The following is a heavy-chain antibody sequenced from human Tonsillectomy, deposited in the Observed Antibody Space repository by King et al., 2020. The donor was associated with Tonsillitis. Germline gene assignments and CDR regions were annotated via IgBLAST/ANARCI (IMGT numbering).Heavy chain of an antibody. Sequence: QLVQSGAEVKKPGESLKISCKGSGYSFTSYWIGWVRQMPGKGQEWMGIIYPGDSDTRYSPSFQGQVTISADKSISTAYLQWSSLKASDTAMYYCARWPLTRSETAGRLNYDYWGQGTLVTVSS. J-gene: IGHJ4*02. V-gene: IGHV5-51*01. CDR2: IYPGDSDT. D-gene: IGHD1-1*01. CDR1: GYSFTSYW. CDR3: ARWPLTRSETAGRLNYDY.